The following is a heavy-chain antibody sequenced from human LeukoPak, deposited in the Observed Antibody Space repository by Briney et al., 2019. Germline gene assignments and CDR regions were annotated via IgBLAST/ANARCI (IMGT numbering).Heavy chain of an antibody. D-gene: IGHD4/OR15-4a*01. Sequence: SETLSLTCAVYGGSFSGYYWRWIRQPPGKGLEWIGEINHSGSTNYNPSLKSRVTISVDTSKNQFSLKLSSVTAADTAVYYCARGANRDTYYFDYWGQGTLVTVSS. V-gene: IGHV4-34*01. CDR2: INHSGST. J-gene: IGHJ4*02. CDR3: ARGANRDTYYFDY. CDR1: GGSFSGYY.